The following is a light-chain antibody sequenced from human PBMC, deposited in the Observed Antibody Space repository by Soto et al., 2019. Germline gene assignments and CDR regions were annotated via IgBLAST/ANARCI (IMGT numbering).Light chain of an antibody. V-gene: IGLV1-36*01. CDR2: YDD. CDR1: SSNIGNNA. Sequence: QSVLTQPPSVSEAPKQRVTISCSGSSSNIGNNAVNWYQQLPGKAPKLLIYYDDLLPSGVSDRFSGSKSGTSASLAISGLQYEDEADYYCATWDDSLNGSVFGTGTKVTVL. CDR3: ATWDDSLNGSV. J-gene: IGLJ1*01.